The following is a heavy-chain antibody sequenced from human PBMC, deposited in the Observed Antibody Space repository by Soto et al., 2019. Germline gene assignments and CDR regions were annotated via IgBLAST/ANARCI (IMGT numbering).Heavy chain of an antibody. D-gene: IGHD1-26*01. J-gene: IGHJ3*02. Sequence: LETLSLTCTVSGGSISSYYWSWIRQPPGKGLEWIGYIYYSGSTNYNPSLKSRVTVSLDTPRNQFFLKLTSVTAADTAMYYCATIVGATWAAFDIWGRGTLVTVSS. CDR2: IYYSGST. V-gene: IGHV4-59*01. CDR1: GGSISSYY. CDR3: ATIVGATWAAFDI.